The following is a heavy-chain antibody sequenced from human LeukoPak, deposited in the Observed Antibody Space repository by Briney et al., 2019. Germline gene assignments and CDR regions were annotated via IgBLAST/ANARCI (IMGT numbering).Heavy chain of an antibody. CDR3: ASRPYYGPLIAALYYFDY. D-gene: IGHD2-21*01. CDR2: ISGSGGST. V-gene: IGHV3-23*01. CDR1: GFTFSSYA. J-gene: IGHJ4*02. Sequence: GGSLRLSCAASGFTFSSYAMSWVRQAPGKGLEWVSAISGSGGSTYYADSVKGRFTISRDNSKNTLYLQMNSLRAEDTAVYYCASRPYYGPLIAALYYFDYWGQGTLVTVSS.